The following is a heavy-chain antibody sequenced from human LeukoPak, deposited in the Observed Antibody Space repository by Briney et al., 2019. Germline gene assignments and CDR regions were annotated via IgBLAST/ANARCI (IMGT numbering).Heavy chain of an antibody. CDR3: ARDVCAICIPIFGVRNAFDI. V-gene: IGHV1-18*01. Sequence: ASVKVSCKASAYTFTSYGISWVRQAPGQGLEWMGWISAYNGNTNYAQKLQGRVTMTTDTSTSTAYMELRSLRSDDTAVYYCARDVCAICIPIFGVRNAFDIRGQGTMVTVSS. D-gene: IGHD3-3*01. CDR1: AYTFTSYG. CDR2: ISAYNGNT. J-gene: IGHJ3*02.